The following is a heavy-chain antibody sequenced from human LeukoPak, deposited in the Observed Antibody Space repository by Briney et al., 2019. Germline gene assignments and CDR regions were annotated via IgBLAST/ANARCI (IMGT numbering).Heavy chain of an antibody. V-gene: IGHV4-30-4*07. CDR1: GGSNSSGGYS. Sequence: SETLSLTCAVSGGSNSSGGYSWSWIRQPPGKGLEWIGYIYYSGSTYYNPSLKSRVTISIDTSKNQFSLRLSSVTAADTAVYYCARGHSSGYYQGGGWFDPWGQGTLVTVSS. D-gene: IGHD3-22*01. CDR3: ARGHSSGYYQGGGWFDP. J-gene: IGHJ5*02. CDR2: IYYSGST.